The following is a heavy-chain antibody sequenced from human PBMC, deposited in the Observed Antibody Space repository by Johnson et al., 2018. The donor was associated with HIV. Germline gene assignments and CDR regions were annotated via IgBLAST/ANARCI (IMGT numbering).Heavy chain of an antibody. V-gene: IGHV3-7*01. CDR3: AKGMWGHDAFDI. J-gene: IGHJ3*02. D-gene: IGHD1-26*01. CDR1: GFTFSSYA. Sequence: EVQLVESGGGVVQPGRSLRLSCAASGFTFSSYAMHWVRQAPGKGLEWVANIKQDGSETYYVGSVKGRFTISRDNAKNSLYLQMNSLRAEDTAVYYCAKGMWGHDAFDIWGQGTMVTVSS. CDR2: IKQDGSET.